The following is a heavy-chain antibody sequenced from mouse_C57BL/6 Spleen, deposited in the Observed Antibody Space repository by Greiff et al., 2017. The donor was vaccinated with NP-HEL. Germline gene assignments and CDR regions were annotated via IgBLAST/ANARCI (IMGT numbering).Heavy chain of an antibody. D-gene: IGHD3-3*01. CDR2: IDPSSGGT. J-gene: IGHJ4*01. CDR3: AREGFPKAMDY. Sequence: QVQLQQPGAELVKPGASVKLSCKASGYTFTSYWMHWVKQRPGRGLEWIGRIDPSSGGTKYNEKFKSKATLTVDKPSSTAYMQLSSLTSEDSAVYYCAREGFPKAMDYWGQGTSVTVSS. CDR1: GYTFTSYW. V-gene: IGHV1-72*01.